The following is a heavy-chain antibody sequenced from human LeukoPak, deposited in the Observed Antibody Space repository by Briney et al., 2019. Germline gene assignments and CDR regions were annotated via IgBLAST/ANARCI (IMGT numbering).Heavy chain of an antibody. J-gene: IGHJ4*02. D-gene: IGHD3-3*01. Sequence: TSETLSLTCTVSGGSISSSSYYWGWIRQPPGKGLEWIGSIYYSGSTYYNPSLKSRVTISVDTSKNQFSLKLSSVTAADTAVYYCASHLIEWSPCDYWGQGTLVTVSS. CDR1: GGSISSSSYY. CDR2: IYYSGST. V-gene: IGHV4-39*01. CDR3: ASHLIEWSPCDY.